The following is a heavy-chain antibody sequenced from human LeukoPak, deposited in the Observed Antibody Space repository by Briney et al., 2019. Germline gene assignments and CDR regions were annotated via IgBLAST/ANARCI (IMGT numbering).Heavy chain of an antibody. CDR3: ARDRSDYYGSGSYQSP. CDR2: IYYSGST. V-gene: IGHV4-39*07. CDR1: GGSISSSSYY. D-gene: IGHD3-10*01. Sequence: PSETLSLTCTVSGGSISSSSYYWGWIRQPPGKGLEWIGSIYYSGSTYYNPSLKSRVTISVDTSKDQFSLKLSSVTAADTAVYYCARDRSDYYGSGSYQSPWGQGTLVTVSS. J-gene: IGHJ5*02.